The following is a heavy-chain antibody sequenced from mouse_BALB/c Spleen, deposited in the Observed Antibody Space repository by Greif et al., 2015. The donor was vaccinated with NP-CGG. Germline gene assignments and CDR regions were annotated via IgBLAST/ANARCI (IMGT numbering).Heavy chain of an antibody. CDR3: TREGNYYFDY. Sequence: DVKLVESGGGLVKPGGSLELSCAASGFTFSSYTMSWVRQTPEKRLEWVATINSGGIYTFYPDSVKGRFTISRDIAKNTLYLQMSSLMSEDTAMYYCTREGNYYFDYWGQGTTLTVSS. CDR1: GFTFSSYT. D-gene: IGHD2-1*01. V-gene: IGHV5-6-4*01. CDR2: INSGGIYT. J-gene: IGHJ2*01.